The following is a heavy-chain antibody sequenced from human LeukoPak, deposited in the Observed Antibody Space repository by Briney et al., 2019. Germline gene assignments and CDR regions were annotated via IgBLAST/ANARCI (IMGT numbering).Heavy chain of an antibody. Sequence: SETLSLTCTVSGGSVDSSNYYWSWIRQPPGKGLEWIGEINHSGSTNYNPSLKSRVTISVDTSKKQFSLKLSSVTAADTAVYYCVTYYFDSSGPKKNYWGQGTLVTVSS. CDR1: GGSVDSSNYY. J-gene: IGHJ4*02. D-gene: IGHD3-22*01. CDR2: INHSGST. CDR3: VTYYFDSSGPKKNY. V-gene: IGHV4-34*01.